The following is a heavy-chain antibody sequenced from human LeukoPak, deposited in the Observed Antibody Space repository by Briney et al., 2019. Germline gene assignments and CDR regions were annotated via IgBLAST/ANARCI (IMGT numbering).Heavy chain of an antibody. J-gene: IGHJ5*02. CDR2: IYYSGST. CDR3: ARHWAYSSSWYGWFDP. V-gene: IGHV4-39*01. D-gene: IGHD6-13*01. CDR1: GGSISSSSYY. Sequence: PSETLSLTCTVSGGSISSSSYYWGWIRQPPGKGLEWIGSIYYSGSTYYNPSLKSRVTISVDTSKNQFSLKLSSVTAADTAVYHCARHWAYSSSWYGWFDPWGQGTLVTVSS.